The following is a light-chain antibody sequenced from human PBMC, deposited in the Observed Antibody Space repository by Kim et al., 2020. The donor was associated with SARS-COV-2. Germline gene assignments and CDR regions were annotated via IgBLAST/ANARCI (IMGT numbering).Light chain of an antibody. CDR2: GAS. CDR1: QSVSSSF. J-gene: IGKJ3*01. V-gene: IGKV3-20*01. Sequence: PEERATLSCRAKQSVSSSFLAWYQQRPGQAPRLLIYGASSRATGIPDRFSGSGSGTDFTLTISRLEPEDFAVYYGQQYGDSPPFTFGPGTKVDIK. CDR3: QQYGDSPPFT.